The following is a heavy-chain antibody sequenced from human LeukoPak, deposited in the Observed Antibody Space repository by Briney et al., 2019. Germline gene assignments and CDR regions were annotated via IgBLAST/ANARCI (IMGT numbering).Heavy chain of an antibody. J-gene: IGHJ6*02. V-gene: IGHV4-4*02. D-gene: IGHD3-22*01. Sequence: SETLSLTCAVSGGSISSSNWWSWVRQPPGKGLEWIGEIYHSGSTNYNPSLKSRVTISVDKSKNQFSLKLSSVTAADTAVYYCARDPFYYDSSGSYYYYYYGMDVWGQGTTVTVSS. CDR3: ARDPFYYDSSGSYYYYYYGMDV. CDR2: IYHSGST. CDR1: GGSISSSNW.